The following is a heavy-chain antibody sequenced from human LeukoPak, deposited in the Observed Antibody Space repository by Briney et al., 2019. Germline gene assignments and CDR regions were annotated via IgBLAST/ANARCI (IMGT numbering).Heavy chain of an antibody. V-gene: IGHV4-39*01. CDR1: GGSISSSSYY. J-gene: IGHJ5*02. CDR2: IYYSGST. CDR3: ARLYSPSWFDP. Sequence: SETLFLTCTVSGGSISSSSYYWGWIRQPPGKGLEWIGSIYYSGSTYYNPSLKSRVTISVDTSKNQFSLKLSSVTAADTAVYYCARLYSPSWFDPWGQGTLVTVSS. D-gene: IGHD5-18*01.